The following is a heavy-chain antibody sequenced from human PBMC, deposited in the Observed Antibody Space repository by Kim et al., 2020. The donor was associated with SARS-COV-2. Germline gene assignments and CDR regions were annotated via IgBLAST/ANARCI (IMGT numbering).Heavy chain of an antibody. J-gene: IGHJ4*02. Sequence: SETLSLTCAVSGGSISSSNWWSWVRQPPGKGLEWIGEIYHSGSTNYNPSLKSRVTISVDKSKNQFSLKLSSVTAADTAVYYCARDLASSPTMVQGVMGFDYWGQGTLVTVSS. V-gene: IGHV4-4*02. D-gene: IGHD3-10*01. CDR1: GGSISSSNW. CDR3: ARDLASSPTMVQGVMGFDY. CDR2: IYHSGST.